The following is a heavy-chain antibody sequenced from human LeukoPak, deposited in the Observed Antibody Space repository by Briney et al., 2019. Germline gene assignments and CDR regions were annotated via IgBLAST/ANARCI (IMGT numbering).Heavy chain of an antibody. Sequence: GGSLRLSCAVSGFTFSTHNMNWVRQAPGKGLEWVSSISSTGTDINYADSVKGRFTISRDNSKNMLYLQMNSLRAEDTAVYYCAKGSKGGMIVPGERPKYFQHWGQGTLVTVSS. CDR1: GFTFSTHN. CDR3: AKGSKGGMIVPGERPKYFQH. V-gene: IGHV3-21*04. D-gene: IGHD3-10*01. J-gene: IGHJ1*01. CDR2: ISSTGTDI.